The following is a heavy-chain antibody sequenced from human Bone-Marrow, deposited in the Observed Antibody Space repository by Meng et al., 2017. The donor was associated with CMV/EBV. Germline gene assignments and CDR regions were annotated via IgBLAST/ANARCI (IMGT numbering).Heavy chain of an antibody. CDR3: ARAGYSYGPSYYYSYGMDV. Sequence: SVKVSCKASGGTFSSYAISWVRQAPGQGLEWMGGIIPIFGTANYAQKFQGRVTITTDESTSTAYMELSSLRSEDTAVYYCARAGYSYGPSYYYSYGMDVWGQGTTVTVSS. J-gene: IGHJ6*02. CDR2: IIPIFGTA. D-gene: IGHD5-18*01. V-gene: IGHV1-69*05. CDR1: GGTFSSYA.